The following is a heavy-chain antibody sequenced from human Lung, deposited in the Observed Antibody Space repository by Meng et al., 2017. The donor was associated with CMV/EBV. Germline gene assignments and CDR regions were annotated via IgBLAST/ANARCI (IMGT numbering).Heavy chain of an antibody. Sequence: SSXXVSXKASGGTFSSYAICWVRQAPGQGLEWMGGIIPIFGTANYAQKFQGRVTITTDESTSTAYMVLSSLRSEDTAVYYCARGKRYCTGGRCTSTGYYGMEVWXKGNTVTVSS. CDR3: ARGKRYCTGGRCTSTGYYGMEV. CDR1: GGTFSSYA. CDR2: IIPIFGTA. V-gene: IGHV1-69*05. D-gene: IGHD2-8*02. J-gene: IGHJ6*04.